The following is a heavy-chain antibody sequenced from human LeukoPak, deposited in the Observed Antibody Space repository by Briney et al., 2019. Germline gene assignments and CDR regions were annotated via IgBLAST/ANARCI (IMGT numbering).Heavy chain of an antibody. J-gene: IGHJ3*02. CDR1: GGSFSGYY. CDR2: INHSGST. V-gene: IGHV4-34*01. Sequence: SETLSLTCAVYGGSFSGYYWTWIRQPPGKGLEWIGEINHSGSTNYNPSLKSRVTISVDTSKNQFSLKLSSVTAADTAVYYCARDFPSSHDAFDIWGQGTMVTVSS. CDR3: ARDFPSSHDAFDI. D-gene: IGHD2-2*01.